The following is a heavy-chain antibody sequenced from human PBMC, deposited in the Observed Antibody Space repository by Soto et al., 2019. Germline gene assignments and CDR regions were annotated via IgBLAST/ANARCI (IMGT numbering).Heavy chain of an antibody. CDR1: GFTFSSYA. Sequence: WGSLRLSCAASGFTFSSYAMSWVRQAPGKGLEWVSAISGSGGSTYYADSVKGRFTISRDNSKNTLYLQMNSLRAEDTAVYYCAKDRPEIYDSSGYWFDPWGQGTLVTVSS. V-gene: IGHV3-23*01. CDR3: AKDRPEIYDSSGYWFDP. J-gene: IGHJ5*02. CDR2: ISGSGGST. D-gene: IGHD3-22*01.